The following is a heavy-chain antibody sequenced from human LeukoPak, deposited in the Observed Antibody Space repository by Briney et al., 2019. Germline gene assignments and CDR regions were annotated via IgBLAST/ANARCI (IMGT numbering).Heavy chain of an antibody. V-gene: IGHV3-23*01. CDR2: ISGSGGST. CDR1: GFTFSSYA. Sequence: PGGSLRLSCAASGFTFSSYAMSWVRQAPGKGLEWVSAISGSGGSTYYADSVKGRFTISRDNSKSTLYLQMNSLRAEDTAVYFCAKRLCTGTSCSPFDYWGQGTLVTVSS. CDR3: AKRLCTGTSCSPFDY. J-gene: IGHJ4*02. D-gene: IGHD2-2*01.